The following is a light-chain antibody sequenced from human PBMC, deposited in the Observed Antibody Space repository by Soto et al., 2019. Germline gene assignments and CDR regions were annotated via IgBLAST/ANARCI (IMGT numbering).Light chain of an antibody. CDR1: QRVSSN. J-gene: IGKJ1*01. CDR3: QQRTYWPWT. V-gene: IGKV3-11*01. Sequence: TQSSSTLSLSPGEGANLSCRASQRVSSNLAWYQQIPGRAPRLLIYEASNRATGIPARFSGSGSGTEFTLTISNLEPEDFAVYYCQQRTYWPWTFGQGTKVDIK. CDR2: EAS.